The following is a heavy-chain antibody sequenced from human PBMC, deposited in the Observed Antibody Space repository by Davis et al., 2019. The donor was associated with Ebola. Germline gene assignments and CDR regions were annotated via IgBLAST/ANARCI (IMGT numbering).Heavy chain of an antibody. V-gene: IGHV4-34*01. Sequence: MPSETLSLTCAVYGGSFSGYYWSWIRQPPGKGLEWIGEINHSGSTNYNPSLKSRVTISVDTSKNQFSLKLSSVTAADTAVYYCARVQGSSVYYYYYGMDVWGQGTTVTVSS. J-gene: IGHJ6*02. D-gene: IGHD6-6*01. CDR3: ARVQGSSVYYYYYGMDV. CDR1: GGSFSGYY. CDR2: INHSGST.